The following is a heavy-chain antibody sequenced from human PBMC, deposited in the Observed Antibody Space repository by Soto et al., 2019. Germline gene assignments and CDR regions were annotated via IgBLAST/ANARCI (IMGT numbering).Heavy chain of an antibody. V-gene: IGHV4-59*01. CDR3: AGLVGGPLLRFRS. D-gene: IGHD3-10*01. Sequence: QVQLQESGPGLVKPSETLSLTCTVSGGSISSYYWSWIRQPPGKGLEWIGFIFYSGSTSHNPSLKDRVTLSKNHSRYQVLLKLKLVAGAATAVFFRAGLVGGPLLRFRSRGQGTPVAVSS. J-gene: IGHJ1*01. CDR2: IFYSGST. CDR1: GGSISSYY.